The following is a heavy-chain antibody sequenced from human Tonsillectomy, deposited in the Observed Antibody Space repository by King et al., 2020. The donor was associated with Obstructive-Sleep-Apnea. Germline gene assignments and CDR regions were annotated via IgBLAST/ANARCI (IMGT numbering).Heavy chain of an antibody. CDR3: TTDPMWRVVEAFDI. Sequence: VQLVESGGGLVKPGGSLRLSCAASGFTFSNAWMSWVRQAPGKGLEWVGRIKTLTDGGTTDYAAPVKGRFTISRDDSKNTLYLQMNSLKTEDTAVYYCTTDPMWRVVEAFDIWGQGTLVTVSS. CDR2: IKTLTDGGTT. D-gene: IGHD3-3*01. V-gene: IGHV3-15*01. J-gene: IGHJ3*02. CDR1: GFTFSNAW.